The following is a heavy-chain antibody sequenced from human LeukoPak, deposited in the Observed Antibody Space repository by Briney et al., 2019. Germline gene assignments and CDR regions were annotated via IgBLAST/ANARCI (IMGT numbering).Heavy chain of an antibody. V-gene: IGHV4-4*02. CDR3: ARGDYYDSSGPFDY. CDR1: GGSISSSNW. Sequence: PSETLSLTCAVSGGSISSSNWWSWVRQPPGKGLEWIGYIYYSGSTNYNPSLKSRVTISVDTSKNQFSLKLSSVTAADTAVYYCARGDYYDSSGPFDYWGQGTLVTVSS. J-gene: IGHJ4*02. D-gene: IGHD3-22*01. CDR2: IYYSGST.